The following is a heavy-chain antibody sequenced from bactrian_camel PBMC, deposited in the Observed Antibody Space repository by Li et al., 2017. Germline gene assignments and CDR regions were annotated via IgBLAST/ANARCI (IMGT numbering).Heavy chain of an antibody. CDR2: VDRDGKI. D-gene: IGHD2*01. J-gene: IGHJ4*01. V-gene: IGHV3S53*01. Sequence: VQLVESGGGSVQVGGSLKLSCTHATYIFKEWEKCAMGWYRQAPGKEREFVSGVDRDGKITYADSVKGRFTISRDNRENLLYLQLNSLKTEDTAKYFCAKGIQKCPGSYCRPEGQGTQVTVS. CDR1: TYIFKEWEKC.